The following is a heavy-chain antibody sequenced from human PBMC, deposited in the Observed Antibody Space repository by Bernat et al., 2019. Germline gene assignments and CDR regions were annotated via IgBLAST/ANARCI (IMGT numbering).Heavy chain of an antibody. CDR1: GGSFLVYY. D-gene: IGHD3-10*01. V-gene: IGHV4-34*01. CDR3: ARITMVRGISR. CDR2: INHIGST. Sequence: QVQLQQWGAGLFNPSETLSLTCAVYGGSFLVYYWSWIRQPPGKGLEWIGEINHIGSTNYNPSPKSRVTISVDTSKNQASLKVSSVTAADRAVYYCARITMVRGISRWGQGTLVTVSS. J-gene: IGHJ4*02.